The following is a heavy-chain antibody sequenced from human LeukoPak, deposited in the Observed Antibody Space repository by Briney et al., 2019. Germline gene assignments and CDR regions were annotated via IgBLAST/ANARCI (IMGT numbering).Heavy chain of an antibody. V-gene: IGHV3-23*01. CDR1: GFTFSSYA. CDR3: AKDIRTVSGWYV. Sequence: GGSLRLSCAASGFTFSSYAMSWVRPAPGKGLEWVSAISGSGGSTYYADSVTGRFTISRDNSKNTLYLQMNSLRAEDTAVYYCAKDIRTVSGWYVWGQGTLVTVSS. CDR2: ISGSGGST. J-gene: IGHJ4*02. D-gene: IGHD6-19*01.